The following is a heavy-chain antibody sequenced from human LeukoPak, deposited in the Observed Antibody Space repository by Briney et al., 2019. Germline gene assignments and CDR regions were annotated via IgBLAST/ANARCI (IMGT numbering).Heavy chain of an antibody. CDR1: GFTFSNYD. V-gene: IGHV3-13*01. CDR2: IGTAGDT. J-gene: IGHJ4*02. CDR3: ASSPAYSSSWYAIDN. D-gene: IGHD6-13*01. Sequence: GGSLRLSCEASGFTFSNYDMHWVRQAAGKGLEWVSGIGTAGDTYYPASVKGRFTISRENAKSSLYLQINSLSAGDTAVYYCASSPAYSSSWYAIDNWGQGTLVTVSS.